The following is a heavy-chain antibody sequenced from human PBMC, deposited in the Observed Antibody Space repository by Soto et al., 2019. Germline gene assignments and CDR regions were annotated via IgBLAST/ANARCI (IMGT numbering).Heavy chain of an antibody. CDR1: GYTLTELS. J-gene: IGHJ4*02. V-gene: IGHV1-24*01. CDR2: FDAEDGAA. Sequence: QVELVLSGAEVKKPGASVKVSCKVSGYTLTELSMHWVRQAPGKGLEWMGVFDAEDGAASYAQNFQGRVTMTVDTSTDTAYMEVTSLRSEDTAVYYCATDLFPDYADAWVTFRPADYWGQGTQVTVSS. D-gene: IGHD3-16*02. CDR3: ATDLFPDYADAWVTFRPADY.